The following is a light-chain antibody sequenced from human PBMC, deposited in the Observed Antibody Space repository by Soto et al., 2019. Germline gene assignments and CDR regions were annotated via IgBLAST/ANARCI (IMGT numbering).Light chain of an antibody. CDR1: QSVTTSY. CDR2: GAS. V-gene: IGKV3-20*01. J-gene: IGKJ1*01. CDR3: QHYGSSLR. Sequence: EIVLTQSPGTLSLSPGERATLSCRASQSVTTSYLAWYQRKPGQAPRLLIYGASSSATVIPNRFSGSGSGTDFTLTSSRLEPEDCAEYYWQHYGSSLRFGQGTKVEIK.